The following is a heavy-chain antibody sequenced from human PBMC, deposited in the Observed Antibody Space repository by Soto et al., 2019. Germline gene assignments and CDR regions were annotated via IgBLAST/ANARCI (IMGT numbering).Heavy chain of an antibody. CDR2: IKSTKDGGAR. D-gene: IGHD1-1*01. J-gene: IGHJ4*02. CDR1: GFMFSSAW. CDR3: VEGWNDF. V-gene: IGHV3-15*01. Sequence: EVQVVESGGDLVEPGGSLRLSCVTSGFMFSSAWMSWVRQAPGKGLEWVARIKSTKDGGARDYAAPVNGRFSISRDDSKGTVYLQMNSLRGEDTALYYCVEGWNDFWGPGTLVTVSS.